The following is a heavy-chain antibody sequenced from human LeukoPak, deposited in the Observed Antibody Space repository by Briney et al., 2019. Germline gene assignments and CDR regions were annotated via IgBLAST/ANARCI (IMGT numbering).Heavy chain of an antibody. Sequence: PGGCLRLPRAASGFTFSSYAMHRVRQAPGKGLEWVAVISYDGSNKYYADSVKGRFTISRDNSKNTLYLQMNSLRAEDTAVYYCARDRVGATDYFDYWGQGTLVTVSS. CDR1: GFTFSSYA. CDR2: ISYDGSNK. D-gene: IGHD1-26*01. J-gene: IGHJ4*02. V-gene: IGHV3-30-3*01. CDR3: ARDRVGATDYFDY.